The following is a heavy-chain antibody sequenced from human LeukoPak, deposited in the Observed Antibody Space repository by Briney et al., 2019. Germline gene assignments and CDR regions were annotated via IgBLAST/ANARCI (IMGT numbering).Heavy chain of an antibody. J-gene: IGHJ5*02. V-gene: IGHV3-30*04. CDR2: ISYDGSNK. CDR3: ARDYLRGGDYGNWFDP. CDR1: GFTFSSYA. Sequence: GRSLRLSCAASGFTFSSYAMHWVRQAPGKGLEWVAVISYDGSNKYYADSVKGRFTISRDNSKNTLYLQMNSLRAEDTAAYYCARDYLRGGDYGNWFDPWGQGTLVTVSS. D-gene: IGHD4-17*01.